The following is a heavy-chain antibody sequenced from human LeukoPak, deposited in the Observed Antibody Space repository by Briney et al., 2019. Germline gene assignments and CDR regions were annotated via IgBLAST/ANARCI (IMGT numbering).Heavy chain of an antibody. D-gene: IGHD4-17*01. CDR3: AKDLPGGDYVSGAFDI. CDR2: ISYDGSNK. V-gene: IGHV3-30*18. Sequence: GRSLRLSCAASGFTFSSYGMHWVRQAPGKGLEWVAVISYDGSNKYYADFVKGRFTISRDNSKNTLYLQMNSLRAEDTAVYYCAKDLPGGDYVSGAFDIWGQGTMVTVSS. J-gene: IGHJ3*02. CDR1: GFTFSSYG.